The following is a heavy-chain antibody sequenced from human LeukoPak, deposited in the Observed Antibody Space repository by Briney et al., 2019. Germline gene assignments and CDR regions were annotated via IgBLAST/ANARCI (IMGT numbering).Heavy chain of an antibody. CDR2: IKSDGSST. CDR3: ARAYYYYMDV. Sequence: QPGGSLRLSCAASGFTFSSYWMHWVRQAPGKGLVWVSRIKSDGSSTSYADSVKGRFTISRDNAKNTLYLQMNSLRAEDTAVYYCARAYYYYMDVWGKGTTVTVSS. CDR1: GFTFSSYW. V-gene: IGHV3-74*01. J-gene: IGHJ6*03.